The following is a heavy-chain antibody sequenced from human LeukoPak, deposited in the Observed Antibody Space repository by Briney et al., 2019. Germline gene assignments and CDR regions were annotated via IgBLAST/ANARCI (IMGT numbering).Heavy chain of an antibody. CDR1: GGSISSSNW. Sequence: SGTLSLTCAVSGGSISSSNWWSWVRQPPGKAMEWIGNIFYSGSTYYSPSLKSRVTISLDTSRNQFSLKLNSVTAADTAVYYCAKSNGYGLIDIWGQGTMVTVSS. J-gene: IGHJ3*02. CDR2: IFYSGST. D-gene: IGHD3-22*01. CDR3: AKSNGYGLIDI. V-gene: IGHV4-4*02.